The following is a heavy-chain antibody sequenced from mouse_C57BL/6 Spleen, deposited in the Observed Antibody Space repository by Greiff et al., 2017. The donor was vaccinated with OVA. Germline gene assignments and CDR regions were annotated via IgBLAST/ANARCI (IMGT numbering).Heavy chain of an antibody. CDR1: GYTFTSYW. D-gene: IGHD2-4*01. Sequence: QVQLQQSGAELVKPGASVKMSCKASGYTFTSYWITWVKQRPGQGLEWIGDIYPGSGSTNYNEKFKSKATLTVDTSSSTAYMQLSSLTSEDSAVYYCAIYYDYDGGAAYWGQGTLVTVSA. V-gene: IGHV1-55*01. J-gene: IGHJ3*01. CDR3: AIYYDYDGGAAY. CDR2: IYPGSGST.